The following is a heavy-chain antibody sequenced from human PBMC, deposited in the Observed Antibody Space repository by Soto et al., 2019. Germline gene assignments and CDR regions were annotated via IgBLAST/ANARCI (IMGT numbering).Heavy chain of an antibody. J-gene: IGHJ4*02. CDR2: IYYSGTT. CDR3: ARGQTNIWYFDH. CDR1: GGSGSGYH. V-gene: IGHV4-59*02. Sequence: QVQLQESGPRLVKPSETLSLTCSVSGGSGSGYHWNWVRQPPGKTLEWIGHIYYSGTTNYNPSLKSRITISIDTSKNQFSLRMNSVTAADTAVYYCARGQTNIWYFDHWGQGTLVTLSS.